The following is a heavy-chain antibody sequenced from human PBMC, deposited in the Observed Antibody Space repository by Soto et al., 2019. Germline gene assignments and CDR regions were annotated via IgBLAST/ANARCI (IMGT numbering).Heavy chain of an antibody. V-gene: IGHV1-18*01. CDR2: ISGYSGNT. J-gene: IGHJ4*02. Sequence: QVQLVQSGTEVKNPGASVKVSCKASGYSFTSYGVTWVRQAPGQGLEWMGWISGYSGNTKYAQKVQGRVTMTTDTSTSTAYMELRSLTSDDTAVYLCARGPNEGAGSPIWYWGQGTLITVSS. D-gene: IGHD3-10*01. CDR3: ARGPNEGAGSPIWY. CDR1: GYSFTSYG.